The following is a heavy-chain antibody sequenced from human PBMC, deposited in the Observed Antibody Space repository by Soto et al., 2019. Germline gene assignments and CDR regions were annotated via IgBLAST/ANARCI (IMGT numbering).Heavy chain of an antibody. CDR3: ARDPTVTTWYFDY. D-gene: IGHD4-17*01. J-gene: IGHJ4*02. Sequence: QVQLVQSGAEVKKPGSSVKVSCKASGGTFSSYTISWVRQAPGQGLEWMGRIIPILGIANYAQKFQGRVTITADKSTSTAYMELSSLRSEDTAVYYCARDPTVTTWYFDYWGQGTLVTVSS. CDR1: GGTFSSYT. V-gene: IGHV1-69*08. CDR2: IIPILGIA.